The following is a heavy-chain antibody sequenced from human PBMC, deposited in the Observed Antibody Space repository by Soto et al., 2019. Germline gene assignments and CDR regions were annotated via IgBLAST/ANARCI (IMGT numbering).Heavy chain of an antibody. V-gene: IGHV3-48*02. D-gene: IGHD6-19*01. Sequence: EVQLVESGGGLVQPGPSLRVSCAASGFSFSSYSMNWVRQAPGKGLEWISYISSSKTYIWYADSVKGRFTISRDNAKNSLSLQMNSLRDEDTAVYYCVRDSGWAFDIWGLGTMVTDSS. J-gene: IGHJ3*02. CDR3: VRDSGWAFDI. CDR1: GFSFSSYS. CDR2: ISSSKTYI.